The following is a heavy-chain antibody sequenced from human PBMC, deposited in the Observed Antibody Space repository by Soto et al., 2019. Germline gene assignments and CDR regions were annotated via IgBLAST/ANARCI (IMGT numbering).Heavy chain of an antibody. CDR1: NDSISGYY. CDR2: VYYSGTT. J-gene: IGHJ4*02. V-gene: IGHV4-59*01. Sequence: SETLSLTCTVSNDSISGYYWGWIRQPPGKGLEWIGYVYYSGTTTYNPALKSRLTISLDTSRNLFSLKLTSVTAADTAVYYCAREWQTVFDYWGQGTLVTVSS. D-gene: IGHD5-12*01. CDR3: AREWQTVFDY.